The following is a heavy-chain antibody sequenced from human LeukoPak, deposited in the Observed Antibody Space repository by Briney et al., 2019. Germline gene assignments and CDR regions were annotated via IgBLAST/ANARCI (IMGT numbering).Heavy chain of an antibody. CDR1: GFTFSSYT. CDR2: ISGSGGST. V-gene: IGHV3-23*01. J-gene: IGHJ4*02. D-gene: IGHD5-18*01. Sequence: GGSLRLSCAASGFTFSSYTMNWVRQAPGKGLEWVSAISGSGGSTYYADSVKGRFTISRDNSKNTLYLQMNSLRAEDTAVYYCAKVRGYTAMVGFDYWGQGTLVTVSS. CDR3: AKVRGYTAMVGFDY.